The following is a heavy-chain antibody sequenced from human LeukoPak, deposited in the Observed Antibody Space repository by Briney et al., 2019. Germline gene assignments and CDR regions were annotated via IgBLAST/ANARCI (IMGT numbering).Heavy chain of an antibody. CDR2: IYYSGST. V-gene: IGHV4-30-4*08. CDR1: GGSISSGDYY. Sequence: SETLSLTCTVSGGSISSGDYYWSWIRQPPGEGLEWTGYIYYSGSTYYNPSLKSRVTISVDPSKNQFSLKLSSVTAADTAVYYCAREVPPPAFDIWGQGTMVTVSS. CDR3: AREVPPPAFDI. J-gene: IGHJ3*02.